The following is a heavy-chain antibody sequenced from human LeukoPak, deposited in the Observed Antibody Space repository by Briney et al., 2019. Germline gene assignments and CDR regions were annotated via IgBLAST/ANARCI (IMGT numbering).Heavy chain of an antibody. Sequence: GGSLRLSCAASGFTFSSYDMHWVRQATGKGLEWVSAIGTAGDTYYPGSVKGRFTISRENAKNSLYLQMNSLRAGDTAVYYCARGRYGDPFDYWGQGTLVTVSS. V-gene: IGHV3-13*01. CDR2: IGTAGDT. CDR3: ARGRYGDPFDY. J-gene: IGHJ4*02. CDR1: GFTFSSYD. D-gene: IGHD4-17*01.